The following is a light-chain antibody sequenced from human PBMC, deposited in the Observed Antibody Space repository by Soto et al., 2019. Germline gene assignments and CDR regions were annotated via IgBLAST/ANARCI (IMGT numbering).Light chain of an antibody. V-gene: IGLV2-14*03. J-gene: IGLJ1*01. CDR3: SSFADSSARDYV. CDR1: SSDIGAYDY. CDR2: DVS. Sequence: QSVLAQPASVSGSPGQSITISCTGTSSDIGAYDYVSWYQQHPGGVPKLLIYDVSSRPSGVSSRFSGSKSGNTASLTISGLQADDESDYYCSSFADSSARDYVFGGGTKVTVL.